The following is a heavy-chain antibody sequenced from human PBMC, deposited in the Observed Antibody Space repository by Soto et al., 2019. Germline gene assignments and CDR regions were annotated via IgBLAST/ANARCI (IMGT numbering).Heavy chain of an antibody. CDR2: INAGNGNT. CDR1: VYTFTSYA. D-gene: IGHD6-13*01. Sequence: ASVKVSCKASVYTFTSYAIQWVRQAPGQRLEWMGWINAGNGNTKYSQKFQGRVTITRDTSASTAYMELSSLRSEDTAVYYCARGANSSSLVFRYWGQGTLVTVSS. V-gene: IGHV1-3*01. J-gene: IGHJ4*02. CDR3: ARGANSSSLVFRY.